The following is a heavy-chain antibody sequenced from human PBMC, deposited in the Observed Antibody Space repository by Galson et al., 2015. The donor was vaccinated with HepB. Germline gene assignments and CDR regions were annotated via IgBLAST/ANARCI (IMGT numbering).Heavy chain of an antibody. CDR1: GGSISSYY. J-gene: IGHJ5*02. CDR3: ARVGAVDSSGWSPNWFDP. D-gene: IGHD6-19*01. Sequence: LSLTCTVSGGSISSYYWSWIRQPPGKGLEWIGYIYYSGSTNYNPSLKSRVTISVDTSKNQFSLKLSSVTAADTAVYYCARVGAVDSSGWSPNWFDPWGQGTLVTVSS. CDR2: IYYSGST. V-gene: IGHV4-59*01.